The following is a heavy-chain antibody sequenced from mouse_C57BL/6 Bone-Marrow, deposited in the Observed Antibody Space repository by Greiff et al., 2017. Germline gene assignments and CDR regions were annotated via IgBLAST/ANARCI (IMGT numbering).Heavy chain of an antibody. D-gene: IGHD3-2*02. Sequence: QVQLQQSGPELVKPGASVKISCKASGYAFSGSWMNWVKQRPGQGLEWIGRIYPGDGDTNYNGKFKGKATLTADKSSSTAYMQLSRLTSEDSAVXCCAREGAVRSFYYAMYYWGQGTLVTVS. V-gene: IGHV1-82*01. J-gene: IGHJ4*01. CDR1: GYAFSGSW. CDR2: IYPGDGDT. CDR3: AREGAVRSFYYAMYY.